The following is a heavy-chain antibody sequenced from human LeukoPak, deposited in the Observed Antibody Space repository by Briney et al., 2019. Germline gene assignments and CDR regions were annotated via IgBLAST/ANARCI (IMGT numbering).Heavy chain of an antibody. Sequence: SETLSLTCTVSGGSISSGGFHWSWIRQLPGKGLEWMGHFYYSGSTYYNPSLKSRVTISVDTSKNQFSLKLSSVTAADTAVYYCARGGGSVYFVNWFDPWGQGTLVTVSS. J-gene: IGHJ5*02. D-gene: IGHD3-22*01. CDR1: GGSISSGGFH. CDR2: FYYSGST. V-gene: IGHV4-31*03. CDR3: ARGGGSVYFVNWFDP.